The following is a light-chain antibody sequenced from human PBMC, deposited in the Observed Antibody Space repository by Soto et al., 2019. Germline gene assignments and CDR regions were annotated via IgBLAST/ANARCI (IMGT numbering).Light chain of an antibody. CDR1: SSDVGGYNY. CDR3: SSYAGSSIGV. CDR2: EVS. J-gene: IGLJ1*01. Sequence: QSVLTQPPSASGSPGQSVTISCTGTSSDVGGYNYVSWYQQHPGKAPKLMIYEVSKRPSGVPDRFSGSKSGNTASLTFSGLQAEDEADYYCSSYAGSSIGVFGTGTKLTVL. V-gene: IGLV2-8*01.